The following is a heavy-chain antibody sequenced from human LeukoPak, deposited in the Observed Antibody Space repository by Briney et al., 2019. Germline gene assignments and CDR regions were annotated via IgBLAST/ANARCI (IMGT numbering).Heavy chain of an antibody. CDR3: ARGHHFSDLYYYGSGSYYTRFDS. Sequence: ASVKVSCKASGYTFTSYGISWVRQAPGQGLEWMGWISAYNGNTNYAQKFQGRVTMTTDTSTSTAHMELRSLRSDDTAVYYCARGHHFSDLYYYGSGSYYTRFDSWGQGTLVTVSS. CDR1: GYTFTSYG. J-gene: IGHJ4*02. CDR2: ISAYNGNT. V-gene: IGHV1-18*01. D-gene: IGHD3-10*01.